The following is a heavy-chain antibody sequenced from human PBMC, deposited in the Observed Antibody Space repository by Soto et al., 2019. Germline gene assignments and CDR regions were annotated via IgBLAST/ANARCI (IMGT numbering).Heavy chain of an antibody. J-gene: IGHJ4*02. Sequence: VAVIWYDGSNKYYADSVKGRFTISRDNSENTLYLQMNSLRAEDTAVYYCARDRYSSGWYDLDYWGQGTLVTVSS. D-gene: IGHD6-19*01. CDR2: IWYDGSNK. CDR3: ARDRYSSGWYDLDY. V-gene: IGHV3-33*01.